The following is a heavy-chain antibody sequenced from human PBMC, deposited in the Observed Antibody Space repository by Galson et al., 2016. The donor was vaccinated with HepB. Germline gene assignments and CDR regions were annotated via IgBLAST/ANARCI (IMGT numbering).Heavy chain of an antibody. CDR2: IGKTSSFM. V-gene: IGHV3-21*01. D-gene: IGHD6-19*01. J-gene: IGHJ4*02. CDR1: GFTFSAYS. Sequence: SLRLSCAASGFTFSAYSMTWVRLAPGRGLEWVSLIGKTSSFMFYSDSVKGRFTVSSDDAGNSLYLQINSLRAEDTAVYYCARDSSGWSRDYWGQGTLVTVSA. CDR3: ARDSSGWSRDY.